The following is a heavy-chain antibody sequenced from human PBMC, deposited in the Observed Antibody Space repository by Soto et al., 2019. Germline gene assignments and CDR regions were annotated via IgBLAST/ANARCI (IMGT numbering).Heavy chain of an antibody. Sequence: SVKVSCKASGGTFSSYTISWVRQAPGQGLEWMGRIIPILGIANYAQKFQGRVTITADKSTSTAYMELSSLRSEDTAVYYCARAILAAAQNWFDPWGQGTLVTVSS. CDR1: GGTFSSYT. CDR3: ARAILAAAQNWFDP. V-gene: IGHV1-69*02. D-gene: IGHD6-13*01. CDR2: IIPILGIA. J-gene: IGHJ5*02.